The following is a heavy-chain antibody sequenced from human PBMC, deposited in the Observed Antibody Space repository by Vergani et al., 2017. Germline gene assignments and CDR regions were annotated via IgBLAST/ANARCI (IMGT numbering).Heavy chain of an antibody. CDR3: AKKGPGIGDYGYYFDY. J-gene: IGHJ4*02. CDR2: INSDGSST. Sequence: EVQLVESGGGLVQPGGSLRLSCAASGFTFSSYWMHWVRQAPGKGLVWVSRINSDGSSTSYADSVKGRFTISRDNAKNTLYLQMNSLRAEDTAVYYCAKKGPGIGDYGYYFDYWGQGTLVTVSS. CDR1: GFTFSSYW. D-gene: IGHD4-17*01. V-gene: IGHV3-74*01.